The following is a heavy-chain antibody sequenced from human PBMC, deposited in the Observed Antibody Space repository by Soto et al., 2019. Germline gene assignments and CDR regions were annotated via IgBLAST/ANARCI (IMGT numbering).Heavy chain of an antibody. CDR3: AREDIVVVPAAMNYYYYGMDV. CDR1: GGTFSSYA. J-gene: IGHJ6*02. Sequence: QVQLVQSGAEVKKPGSSVKVPCKASGGTFSSYAISWVRQAPGQGLEWMGGIIPIFGTANYAEKVQGRVTITADESTSTAYMELSSLRSEDTAVYYCAREDIVVVPAAMNYYYYGMDVWGQGTTVTVSS. CDR2: IIPIFGTA. V-gene: IGHV1-69*01. D-gene: IGHD2-2*01.